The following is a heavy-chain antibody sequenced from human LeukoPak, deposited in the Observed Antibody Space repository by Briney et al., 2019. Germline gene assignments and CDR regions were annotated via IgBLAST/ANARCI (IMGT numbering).Heavy chain of an antibody. J-gene: IGHJ4*02. V-gene: IGHV3-7*04. CDR1: GFTFSSYW. CDR2: IKQDGSQK. D-gene: IGHD3-10*01. CDR3: ARGPTPSYYYGSGSYYSLDF. Sequence: GGSLRLSCAASGFTFSSYWMSWVRQTPGKGLEWVANIKQDGSQKYYAGSVKGRFTISRDNAKSSLFLQMNSLRAEDTAVYYCARGPTPSYYYGSGSYYSLDFWGQGTLVTVSS.